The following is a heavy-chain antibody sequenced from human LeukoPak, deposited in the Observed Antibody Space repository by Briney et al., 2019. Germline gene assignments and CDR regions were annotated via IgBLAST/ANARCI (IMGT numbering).Heavy chain of an antibody. CDR3: ARDRLRGPRNLESDY. J-gene: IGHJ4*02. D-gene: IGHD1-14*01. V-gene: IGHV3-23*01. CDR2: ISGSGGST. CDR1: GFTFSSYA. Sequence: PGGSLRLSCAASGFTFSSYAMSWVRQAPGKGLEWVSAISGSGGSTYYADSVKGRFTISRDNAKNSLYLQMNSLRAEDTAVYYCARDRLRGPRNLESDYWGQGTLVTVSS.